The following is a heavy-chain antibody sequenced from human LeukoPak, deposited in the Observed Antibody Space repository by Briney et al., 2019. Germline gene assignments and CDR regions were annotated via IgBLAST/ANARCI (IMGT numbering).Heavy chain of an antibody. J-gene: IGHJ3*02. CDR1: GYSISSGYY. CDR2: IYHSGST. D-gene: IGHD1-26*01. CDR3: ARRGVGATDAFDI. Sequence: SETLSLTCAASGYSISSGYYWGWIRQPPGKGLEWIGSIYHSGSTYYNPSLKSRVTISVDTSKNQFSLKLSSVTAADTAVYYCARRGVGATDAFDIWGQGTMVTVSS. V-gene: IGHV4-38-2*01.